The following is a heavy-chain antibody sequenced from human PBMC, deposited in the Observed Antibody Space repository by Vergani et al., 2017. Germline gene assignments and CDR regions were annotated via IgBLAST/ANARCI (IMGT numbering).Heavy chain of an antibody. D-gene: IGHD2-2*01. Sequence: QVQLVQSGAEVKKPGSSVKVSCKASGGTFSSYAISWVRQAPGQGLEWMGGIIPIFGTANYAQKCQGRVTITADESTSPAYMELSSLRSEDTAVYYCARDSRTRGNIVLVAAAFDSWGQGTLVTVSS. CDR2: IIPIFGTA. CDR3: ARDSRTRGNIVLVAAAFDS. V-gene: IGHV1-69*01. J-gene: IGHJ4*02. CDR1: GGTFSSYA.